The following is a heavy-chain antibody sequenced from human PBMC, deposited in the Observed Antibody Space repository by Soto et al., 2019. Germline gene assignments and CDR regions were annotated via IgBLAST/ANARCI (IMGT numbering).Heavy chain of an antibody. CDR1: GGTLSTYA. CDR2: IVPVFATP. Sequence: QVQLVQSGAEVRKPGSSAKVSCKAPGGTLSTYAMSWVRQAPGQGLEWMGGIVPVFATPTYAQRFQGRVKITADESTNTAYMELSSLRSEDTAVYYCARHSGPQFYYYAMDVWGQGTTVTVSS. CDR3: ARHSGPQFYYYAMDV. V-gene: IGHV1-69*01. D-gene: IGHD2-8*02. J-gene: IGHJ6*02.